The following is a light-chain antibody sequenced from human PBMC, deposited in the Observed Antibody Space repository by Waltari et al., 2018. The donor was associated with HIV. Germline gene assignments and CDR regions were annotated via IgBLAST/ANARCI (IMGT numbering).Light chain of an antibody. Sequence: IQMTQSPSSVSVSVGGGVSINCRASQNIGRSLAWYQLKAGKAPKLLVYGASRLNDGVPARFHATGSKSNFTLDINNLQSEDFAVYVCQQATSFPHTFG. CDR1: QNIGRS. V-gene: IGKV1-12*01. CDR3: QQATSFPHT. CDR2: GAS. J-gene: IGKJ2*01.